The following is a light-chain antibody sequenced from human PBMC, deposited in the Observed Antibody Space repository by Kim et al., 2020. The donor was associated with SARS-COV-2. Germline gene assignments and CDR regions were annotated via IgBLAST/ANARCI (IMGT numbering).Light chain of an antibody. J-gene: IGKJ3*01. Sequence: DIQMTQSPFSLSASVGDRVTITCRTTQSISSHLNWYQQKPGRAPKLLISAASTLQGGVPSRFSGSGSETDFTLTISSLQPEDFATYFCQQSYITPFTLGPGTKVDIK. CDR1: QSISSH. V-gene: IGKV1-39*01. CDR3: QQSYITPFT. CDR2: AAS.